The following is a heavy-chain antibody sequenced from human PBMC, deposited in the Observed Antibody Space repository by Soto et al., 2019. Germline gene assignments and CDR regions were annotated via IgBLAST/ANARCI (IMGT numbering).Heavy chain of an antibody. V-gene: IGHV1-2*04. J-gene: IGHJ3*02. D-gene: IGHD6-6*01. CDR1: GYTFTCYH. CDR2: INPNSGGT. Sequence: ASVKVSCKASGYTFTCYHMHWVRQAPGQGLEWMGWINPNSGGTNYAQKFQGWVTMTRDTSISTAYMELSRLRSDDTAVYYCARDAYSSSSYAPLDAFDIWGQGTMVTVS. CDR3: ARDAYSSSSYAPLDAFDI.